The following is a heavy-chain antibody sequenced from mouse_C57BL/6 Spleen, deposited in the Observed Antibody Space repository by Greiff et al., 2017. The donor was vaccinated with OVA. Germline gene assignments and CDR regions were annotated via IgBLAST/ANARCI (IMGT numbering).Heavy chain of an antibody. CDR2: INPNNGGT. D-gene: IGHD1-1*02. V-gene: IGHV1-22*01. CDR3: AREVLWSPWFAY. Sequence: EVQLQQSGPELVKPGASVKMSCKASGYTFTDYNMHWVKQSHGKSLEWIGYINPNNGGTSYNQKFKGKATLTVNKSSSTAYMELRSLTSEDSAVYYCAREVLWSPWFAYWGQGTLVTVSA. J-gene: IGHJ3*01. CDR1: GYTFTDYN.